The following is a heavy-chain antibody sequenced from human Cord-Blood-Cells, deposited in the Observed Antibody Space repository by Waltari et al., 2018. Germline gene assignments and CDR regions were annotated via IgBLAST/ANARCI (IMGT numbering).Heavy chain of an antibody. D-gene: IGHD7-27*01. Sequence: QVQLQESGPGLVKPSETLSLTCAVSGYSIRRGYYWAWIRQPPGKGLEWIGSIYHSGSTYYNPSLKSRVTISVDTSKNQFSLKLSSVTAADTAVYYCASLAGDPHFDYWGQGTLVTVSS. J-gene: IGHJ4*02. V-gene: IGHV4-38-2*01. CDR1: GYSIRRGYY. CDR3: ASLAGDPHFDY. CDR2: IYHSGST.